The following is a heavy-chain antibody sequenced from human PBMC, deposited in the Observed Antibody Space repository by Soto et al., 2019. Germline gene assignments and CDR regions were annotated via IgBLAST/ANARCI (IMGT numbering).Heavy chain of an antibody. Sequence: EVQLLESGGGLVQPGGSLRLSCAASGFTFGSYAMGWVRQGPGKGLEWVSTISGSGAKTYYADSVKGRFTISRDNSENTLYLQMNSLRGDDTAVYYCAKDQVFDLRRASDIWGQGTMVTVSS. V-gene: IGHV3-23*01. CDR2: ISGSGAKT. CDR3: AKDQVFDLRRASDI. J-gene: IGHJ3*02. CDR1: GFTFGSYA. D-gene: IGHD3-16*01.